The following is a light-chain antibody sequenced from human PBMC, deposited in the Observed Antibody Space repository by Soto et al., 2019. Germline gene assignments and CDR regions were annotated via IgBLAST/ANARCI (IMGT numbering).Light chain of an antibody. V-gene: IGKV1-9*01. Sequence: DIQLTQSPSFLSASVGDRVTITCRASQGISDYLAWYQQKPGNAPKLLIYGTSTLQSEVPSRFSGSGSGTEFTLTISSLQPEDCATYFCQQLKTYPHTFGGGTRVQIK. J-gene: IGKJ4*01. CDR1: QGISDY. CDR3: QQLKTYPHT. CDR2: GTS.